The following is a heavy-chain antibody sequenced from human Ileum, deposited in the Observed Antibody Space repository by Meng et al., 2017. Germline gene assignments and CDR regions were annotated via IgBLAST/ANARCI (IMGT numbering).Heavy chain of an antibody. V-gene: IGHV3-74*01. J-gene: IGHJ4*02. CDR1: VVNFKYYW. Sequence: VHVVGAGRGLSHPGSSIGFSCVVSVVNFKYYWFHGVRQGSGKGLEWVSRINKDETLTWYEDSVKGRFSISRDNAKNTLYLQMNSLRAEDTAVYYCAREVPTDGQRHLEYWGRGTLVTVSS. CDR2: INKDETLT. D-gene: IGHD3/OR15-3a*01. CDR3: AREVPTDGQRHLEY.